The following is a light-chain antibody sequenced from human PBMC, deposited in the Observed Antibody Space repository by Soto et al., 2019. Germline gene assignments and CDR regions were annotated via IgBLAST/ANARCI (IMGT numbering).Light chain of an antibody. V-gene: IGLV1-51*01. J-gene: IGLJ3*02. CDR1: SSNIGDNY. Sequence: QSVLTQPPSVSAAPGQKVTISCSGTSSNIGDNYVSWYRQLPGTAPKLLIYDNYKRPSGIPDRFSGSKSGTSTTLGITGLQTGDEADYYCGTWDTSLSVWVFGGGTQLTVL. CDR3: GTWDTSLSVWV. CDR2: DNY.